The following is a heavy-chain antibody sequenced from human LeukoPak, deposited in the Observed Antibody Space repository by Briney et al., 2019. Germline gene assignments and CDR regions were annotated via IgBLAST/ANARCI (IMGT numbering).Heavy chain of an antibody. CDR2: IYHSGST. Sequence: PSETLSLTCTVSGYSISSGYYWGWIRQPPGKGLEWIGSIYHSGSTYYNPSLKSRVTISVDTSKNQFSLKLSSVTAADTAVYYCARSPVLRFLEWLPDNWYFDLWGRGTLVTVSS. J-gene: IGHJ2*01. D-gene: IGHD3-3*01. V-gene: IGHV4-38-2*02. CDR1: GYSISSGYY. CDR3: ARSPVLRFLEWLPDNWYFDL.